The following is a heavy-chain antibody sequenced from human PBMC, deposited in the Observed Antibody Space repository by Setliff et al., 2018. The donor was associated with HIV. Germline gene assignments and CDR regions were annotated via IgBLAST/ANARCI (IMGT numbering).Heavy chain of an antibody. J-gene: IGHJ4*02. CDR2: MYPSGST. CDR3: ARVSVFGSALARGGYFDY. CDR1: GGLISSSNW. Sequence: SETLSLTCAVSGGLISSSNWWSWVRQPPGRGLEWIGEMYPSGSTNYNSSLKSRVTISVDKSKNQFSLKLSSVTAADTAVYYCARVSVFGSALARGGYFDYWGQGTPVTVSS. D-gene: IGHD5-18*01. V-gene: IGHV4-4*02.